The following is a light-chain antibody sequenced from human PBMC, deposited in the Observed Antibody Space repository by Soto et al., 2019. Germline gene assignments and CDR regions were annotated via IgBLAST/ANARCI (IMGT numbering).Light chain of an antibody. Sequence: EIVLTQSPGTLSLSPGEGGTLSCRASQSVGSSLAWYQQKPGQAPRLLIYGAFRRATGIPDRFSGSGSGTDFTLTIRRLEPEDFAVYSCQEYSRSPFTFGPGTKVDIK. CDR1: QSVGSS. V-gene: IGKV3-20*01. CDR3: QEYSRSPFT. CDR2: GAF. J-gene: IGKJ3*01.